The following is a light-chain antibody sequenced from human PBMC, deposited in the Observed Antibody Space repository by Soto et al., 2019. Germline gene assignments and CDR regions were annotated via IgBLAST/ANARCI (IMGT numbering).Light chain of an antibody. CDR1: SSDIGGYNY. CDR3: SSYSDIGTAYV. CDR2: DVT. V-gene: IGLV2-14*01. J-gene: IGLJ1*01. Sequence: QSALTQAASVSGFPGQSITISCSGTSSDIGGYNYVSWYQQYPGKPPKLIIYDVTTRPSGVSTRFFGSKSGNTASLTISGLQAEDEADYYCSSYSDIGTAYVFGGGTKLTVL.